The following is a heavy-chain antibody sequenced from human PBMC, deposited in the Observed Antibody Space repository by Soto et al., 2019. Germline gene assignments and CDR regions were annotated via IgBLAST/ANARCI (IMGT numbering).Heavy chain of an antibody. CDR2: ISSNGGST. V-gene: IGHV3-64D*06. D-gene: IGHD3-9*01. CDR3: VKDFFSRYPSKWFDP. J-gene: IGHJ5*02. CDR1: GFTFSSYS. Sequence: GGSLRLSCSASGFTFSSYSIHWVRQAPWKGLEYVSAISSNGGSTYYADSVKGRFTISRDNSKNTLYLQMSSLRAEDTAVYYCVKDFFSRYPSKWFDPWGQGTLVTVSS.